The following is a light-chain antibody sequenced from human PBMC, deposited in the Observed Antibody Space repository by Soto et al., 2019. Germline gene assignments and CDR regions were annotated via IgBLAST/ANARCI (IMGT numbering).Light chain of an antibody. CDR1: QSVSNY. J-gene: IGKJ1*01. Sequence: EIVLTQSPATLSLSPGERATLSCRASQSVSNYLAWYQQKPGQSPRLLIYDASNRATGIPDRFTGSGSGTDFTLTISRLEPEDFAVFYCHQYGSSPQTFGQGTKVDIK. V-gene: IGKV3-20*01. CDR3: HQYGSSPQT. CDR2: DAS.